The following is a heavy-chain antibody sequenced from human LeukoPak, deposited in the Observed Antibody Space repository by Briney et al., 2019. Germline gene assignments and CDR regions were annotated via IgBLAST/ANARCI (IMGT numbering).Heavy chain of an antibody. Sequence: GGSLRLSCAASGFTFSSFAMSWVRQTPGKGLEWVAALSGSGPGTYYPASVRGRFIISRDNSKNTLYLQMSSLRAEDTAVYYCAKQGRPPNGGRFDYWGQGTLVTVSS. CDR1: GFTFSSFA. J-gene: IGHJ4*02. D-gene: IGHD4-23*01. CDR3: AKQGRPPNGGRFDY. V-gene: IGHV3-23*01. CDR2: LSGSGPGT.